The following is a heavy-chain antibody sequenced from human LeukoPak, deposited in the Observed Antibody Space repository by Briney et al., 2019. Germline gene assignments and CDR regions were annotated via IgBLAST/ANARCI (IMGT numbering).Heavy chain of an antibody. J-gene: IGHJ3*02. CDR1: GYTFTSYY. CDR3: ARVGPHDAFDI. D-gene: IGHD1-14*01. Sequence: ASVKVSCKASGYTFTSYYMHWVRQAPGQGLEWMGIINPSGGSTSYAQKFQGRVTMTRDTSTSTVYMELGSLRSEDTAVYYCARVGPHDAFDIWGQGTMVTVSS. CDR2: INPSGGST. V-gene: IGHV1-46*03.